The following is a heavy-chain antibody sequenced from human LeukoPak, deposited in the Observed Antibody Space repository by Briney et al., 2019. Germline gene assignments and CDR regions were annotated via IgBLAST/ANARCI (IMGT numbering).Heavy chain of an antibody. D-gene: IGHD3-10*01. CDR3: ARARLDYYGSGSSLYDY. CDR2: IIPIFGTA. Sequence: GASVNVSCTASGGTFSSYAISWVRQAPGQGLEWMGGIIPIFGTANYAQTFQGRVTITTDESTSTAYMELSSLRSEDTAVYYCARARLDYYGSGSSLYDYWGQGTLVTVSS. J-gene: IGHJ4*02. CDR1: GGTFSSYA. V-gene: IGHV1-69*05.